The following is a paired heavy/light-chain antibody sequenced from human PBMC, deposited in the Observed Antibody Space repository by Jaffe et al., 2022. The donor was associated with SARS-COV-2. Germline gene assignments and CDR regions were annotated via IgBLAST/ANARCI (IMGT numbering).Light chain of an antibody. V-gene: IGKV2-30*01. J-gene: IGKJ1*01. CDR1: QSLVYSDGNTY. CDR3: MQGTHWPGT. CDR2: KVS. Sequence: DVVMTQSPLSLPVTLGQPASISCRSSQSLVYSDGNTYLNWFQQRPGQSPRRLIYKVSNRDSGVPDRFSGSGSGTDFTLKISRVEAEDVGVYYCMQGTHWPGTFGQGTKVEIK.
Heavy chain of an antibody. V-gene: IGHV3-23*01. J-gene: IGHJ5*02. CDR2: LSGSAGST. D-gene: IGHD3-22*01. CDR1: GFTFSNYA. Sequence: EVQLLESGGGLVQPGGSLRLSCAASGFTFSNYAMSWVRQAPGKGLEWVSALSGSAGSTYYTDSVKGRFTISRDNSKNTLYLQMNSLRAEDTAVYYCAKLISMTVVPPGWFDPWGQGTLVTVSS. CDR3: AKLISMTVVPPGWFDP.